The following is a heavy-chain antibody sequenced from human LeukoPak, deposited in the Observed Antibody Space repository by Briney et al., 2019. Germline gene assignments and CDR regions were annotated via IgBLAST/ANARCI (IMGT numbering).Heavy chain of an antibody. Sequence: SATLSLTCAVYGGSFSGYYWSWIRQPPGKGLEWIGEINHSGSTNYNPSLKSRVTISVDTSKNQFSLKLSSVTAADTAVYYCASPKGDYGDYYFDYWGQGTLVTVSS. V-gene: IGHV4-34*01. D-gene: IGHD4-17*01. CDR2: INHSGST. CDR1: GGSFSGYY. J-gene: IGHJ4*02. CDR3: ASPKGDYGDYYFDY.